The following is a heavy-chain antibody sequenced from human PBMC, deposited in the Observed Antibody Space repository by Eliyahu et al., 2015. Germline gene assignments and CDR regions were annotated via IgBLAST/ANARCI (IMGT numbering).Heavy chain of an antibody. CDR2: ISISSGRI. Sequence: STFAMSWVRQAPGKGLEWVSSISISSGRIYYADSVKGRFSISRDNSKNTLYLQLNSLRAEDTAVYYCAKDFYEDSSGYPTFFDYWGQGTLVTVSS. CDR1: STFA. J-gene: IGHJ4*02. V-gene: IGHV3-23*01. D-gene: IGHD3-22*01. CDR3: AKDFYEDSSGYPTFFDY.